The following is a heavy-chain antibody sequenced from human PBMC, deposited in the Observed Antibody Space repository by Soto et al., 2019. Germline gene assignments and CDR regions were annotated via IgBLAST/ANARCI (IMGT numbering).Heavy chain of an antibody. CDR3: ARLSGSGSKHYYYYYGMDV. Sequence: GESLKISCKGSGYSFTSYWIGWVRQMPGKGLEWIGIIYPGDSDTRYSPSFQGQVTISADKSISTAYLQWSSLKASDTAMYYCARLSGSGSKHYYYYYGMDVWGQGTTVTVSS. D-gene: IGHD3-10*01. CDR2: IYPGDSDT. J-gene: IGHJ6*02. CDR1: GYSFTSYW. V-gene: IGHV5-51*01.